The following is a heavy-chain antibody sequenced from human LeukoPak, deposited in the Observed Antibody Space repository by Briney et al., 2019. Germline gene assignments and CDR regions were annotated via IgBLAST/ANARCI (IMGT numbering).Heavy chain of an antibody. J-gene: IGHJ4*02. CDR3: ARVGVDGSGSYYNGGLDY. CDR1: GFTFDDYA. Sequence: PGGSLRLSCAASGFTFDDYAMHRVRPAPRKGLERVSGINWNGDSTDYADSVKGRLTISRDNAKNSLYLQMNSLRAEDTALYYCARVGVDGSGSYYNGGLDYWGQGTLVTVSS. D-gene: IGHD3-10*01. CDR2: INWNGDST. V-gene: IGHV3-20*04.